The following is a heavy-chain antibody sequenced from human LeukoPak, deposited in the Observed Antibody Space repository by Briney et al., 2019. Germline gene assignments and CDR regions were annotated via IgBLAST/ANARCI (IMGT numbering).Heavy chain of an antibody. V-gene: IGHV3-48*04. CDR2: IDSSSTPI. CDR1: GFTFSTSD. J-gene: IGHJ4*02. CDR3: AKAGIVGATVFDY. Sequence: GGSLRLSCAASGFTFSTSDMSWVRQAPGKGLEWLSYIDSSSTPIYYADSVKGRFTISRDNAKNSPYLQMNSLRAEDTALYYCAKAGIVGATVFDYWGQGTLVTVSS. D-gene: IGHD1-26*01.